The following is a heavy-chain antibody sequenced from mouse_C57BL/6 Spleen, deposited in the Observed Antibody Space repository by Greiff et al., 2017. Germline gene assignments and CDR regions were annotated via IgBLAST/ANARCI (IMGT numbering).Heavy chain of an antibody. CDR2: IHPSDSDT. CDR3: AQANPESDDGAWFAY. D-gene: IGHD2-3*01. Sequence: VQLQQPGAELVKPGASVKVSCKASGYTFTSYWMHWVKQRPGQGLEWIGRIHPSDSDTNYNQKFKGKATLTVDKSSSTAYMQLSSLTSEDSAVYYCAQANPESDDGAWFAYWGQGTLVTVSA. J-gene: IGHJ3*01. CDR1: GYTFTSYW. V-gene: IGHV1-74*01.